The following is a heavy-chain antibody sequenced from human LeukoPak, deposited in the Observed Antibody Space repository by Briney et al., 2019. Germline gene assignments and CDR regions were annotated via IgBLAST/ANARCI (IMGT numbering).Heavy chain of an antibody. CDR3: ARRMATVTDAFDI. CDR2: AFHSGTT. D-gene: IGHD5-24*01. V-gene: IGHV4-59*08. CDR1: GDSLTSHF. Sequence: PSETLSLTCNVSGDSLTSHFWSWIRQTPGKGLEWIGYAFHSGTTNYSPSLKSRVTISLDTSKKEFYLRLASMTAADNAVYYCARRMATVTDAFDIWGRGTMVSVSS. J-gene: IGHJ3*02.